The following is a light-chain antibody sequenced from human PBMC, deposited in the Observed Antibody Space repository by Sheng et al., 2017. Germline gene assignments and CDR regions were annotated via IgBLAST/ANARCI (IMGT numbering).Light chain of an antibody. CDR3: QQCNSYPRT. J-gene: IGKJ1*01. Sequence: IQMTQSPSTLSASVGDRVTITCRASQTLNNALAWYQVKPGKAPKFLIYQASTLQQGVPSRFSGSGSGTEFTLTISSLQPDDFATYYCQQCNSYPRTFGQGTKVGIK. CDR1: QTLNNA. V-gene: IGKV1-5*03. CDR2: QAS.